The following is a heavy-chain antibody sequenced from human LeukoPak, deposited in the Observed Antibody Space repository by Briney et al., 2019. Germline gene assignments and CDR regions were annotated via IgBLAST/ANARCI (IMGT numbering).Heavy chain of an antibody. CDR2: INSDGSGT. Sequence: GGSLRLSCGASGFTFNNYWMHWVRQAPGMGLVWVSRINSDGSGTTYADSVKGRVTISRDNAKNTLYLQMNSLRAEDAAVYYCARARYVNSFYAFDIWGQGTLVTVSS. J-gene: IGHJ3*02. V-gene: IGHV3-74*01. D-gene: IGHD3-9*01. CDR1: GFTFNNYW. CDR3: ARARYVNSFYAFDI.